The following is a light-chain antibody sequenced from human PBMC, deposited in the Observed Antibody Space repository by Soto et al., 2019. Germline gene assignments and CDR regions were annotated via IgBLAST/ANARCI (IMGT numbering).Light chain of an antibody. CDR3: QQYESYSPLT. V-gene: IGKV1-5*01. CDR1: QSIRSW. J-gene: IGKJ4*01. CDR2: DAS. Sequence: DSHMSQSPSTLSASVGDRVTITCRASQSIRSWLAWYQQKPGKAPKLLIYDASNLESGVPSRFSGRRSGTEFTLTISSLQPEDFATYYCQQYESYSPLTFGGGTKVDIK.